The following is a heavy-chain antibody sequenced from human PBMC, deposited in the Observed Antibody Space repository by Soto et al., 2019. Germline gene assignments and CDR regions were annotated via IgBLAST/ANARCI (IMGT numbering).Heavy chain of an antibody. Sequence: SETLSLTCTVSGGSISSYYWSWIRQPPGKGLEWIGYIYYSGSTKYNPSLKSRVTISVDTSKNQFSLKLSSVTAADTAVYYCARENVVFWSGYHNWFDPWGQGTLVTVSS. J-gene: IGHJ5*02. CDR3: ARENVVFWSGYHNWFDP. V-gene: IGHV4-59*01. CDR1: GGSISSYY. D-gene: IGHD3-3*01. CDR2: IYYSGST.